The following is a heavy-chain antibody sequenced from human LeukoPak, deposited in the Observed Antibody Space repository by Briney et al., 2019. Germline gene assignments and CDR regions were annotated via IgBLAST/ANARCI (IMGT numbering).Heavy chain of an antibody. J-gene: IGHJ3*02. Sequence: ESLKISFKGSGYRFTSYWIGWVRQMPGKGLGWVGIIYPGDSDTRYSPSFQGQVTISANKSISTAYLQWSSLKASDTAMYYCARRGQQLVLDAFDIWGQGTMVAVSS. CDR3: ARRGQQLVLDAFDI. CDR2: IYPGDSDT. CDR1: GYRFTSYW. V-gene: IGHV5-51*01. D-gene: IGHD6-13*01.